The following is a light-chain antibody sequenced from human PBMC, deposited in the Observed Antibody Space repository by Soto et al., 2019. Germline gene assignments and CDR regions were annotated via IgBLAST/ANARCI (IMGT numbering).Light chain of an antibody. CDR3: LSFDSSLSVV. J-gene: IGLJ2*01. CDR1: SSNIGACYD. Sequence: QSVLTQPPSVSGAPGQRVTISCTGSSSNIGACYDVHWYQQLPGRAPKLLIYGNTNRPSGVPDRFSGSNSGTSASLAITGLQAEDEADYYCLSFDSSLSVVFGGGTKLTVL. CDR2: GNT. V-gene: IGLV1-40*01.